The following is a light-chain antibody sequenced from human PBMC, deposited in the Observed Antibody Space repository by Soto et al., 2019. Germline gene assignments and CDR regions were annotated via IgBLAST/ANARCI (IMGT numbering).Light chain of an antibody. V-gene: IGLV2-14*01. Sequence: QSVLTQPASVSGSPGQSITISCTGTSSDVGGYDYVSWYQLHPGKAPKLMVIEVSNRPSGVSYRFSGSKSGNTASLTISGLQAEDEADYFCSSYSISTAYLFGTGTKVTVL. CDR2: EVS. J-gene: IGLJ1*01. CDR1: SSDVGGYDY. CDR3: SSYSISTAYL.